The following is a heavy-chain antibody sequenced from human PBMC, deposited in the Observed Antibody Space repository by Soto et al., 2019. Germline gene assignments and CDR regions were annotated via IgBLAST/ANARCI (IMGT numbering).Heavy chain of an antibody. V-gene: IGHV1-69*01. D-gene: IGHD2-21*02. Sequence: VQLVQSGAEVKKTGSSVKVSCKASVGTFTKFAFSWVRQAPGQGFEWMGGIIPVFRSANYAQRFRGRITITADEYTSTVYLYLNDLRSDDTAGYYCARRYCASDNCPLFYYFVDLWGLGTTVTVSS. J-gene: IGHJ6*02. CDR3: ARRYCASDNCPLFYYFVDL. CDR1: VGTFTKFA. CDR2: IIPVFRSA.